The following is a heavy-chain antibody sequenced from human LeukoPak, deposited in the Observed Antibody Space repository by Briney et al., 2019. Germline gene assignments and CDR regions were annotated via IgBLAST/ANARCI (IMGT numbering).Heavy chain of an antibody. CDR3: ARSLRVRHPVLFDY. CDR2: IYPGDSDT. J-gene: IGHJ4*02. D-gene: IGHD2-8*01. Sequence: GESLQISCQGSGYIFTSYWIGWVRQLPGKGLEWMGIIYPGDSDTRYSPSFQGQDTISADKSISTAYLQWSSLKASDTAMYYCARSLRVRHPVLFDYWGQGTLVTVSS. CDR1: GYIFTSYW. V-gene: IGHV5-51*01.